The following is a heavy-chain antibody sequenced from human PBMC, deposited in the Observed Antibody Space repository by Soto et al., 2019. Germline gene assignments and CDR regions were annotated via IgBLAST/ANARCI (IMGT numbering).Heavy chain of an antibody. Sequence: PGGSLRLSCESSGFTLSSSVMHWVRQAPGKRLEWLSVISVDGRNDLHAGAVKGRFTISRDISKNMVYLQMTSLRAEDTAFYYCARLRSGYFTGFDFWGLGTLVTVSS. V-gene: IGHV3-30*03. D-gene: IGHD3-3*01. CDR1: GFTLSSSV. CDR2: ISVDGRND. J-gene: IGHJ4*02. CDR3: ARLRSGYFTGFDF.